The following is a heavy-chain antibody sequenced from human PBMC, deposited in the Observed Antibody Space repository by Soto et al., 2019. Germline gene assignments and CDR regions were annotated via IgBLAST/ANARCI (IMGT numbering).Heavy chain of an antibody. D-gene: IGHD3-3*01. J-gene: IGHJ6*02. CDR2: INAGNGNT. CDR1: GYTFTSYA. Sequence: QVQLVQSGAEVKKPGASVKVSCKASGYTFTSYAMHWVRQAPGQRLEWMGWINAGNGNTKYSQKFQGRVTITRDTSASTAYMELSSLGSEDTAVYYCERADPYYDFWSGYPYYGMDVWGQGTTVTVSS. V-gene: IGHV1-3*01. CDR3: ERADPYYDFWSGYPYYGMDV.